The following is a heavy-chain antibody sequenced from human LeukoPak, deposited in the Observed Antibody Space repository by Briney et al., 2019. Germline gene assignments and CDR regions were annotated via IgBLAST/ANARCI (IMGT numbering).Heavy chain of an antibody. J-gene: IGHJ4*02. D-gene: IGHD2-21*02. Sequence: SETLSLTCAVYGGSFSGYYWSWIRQPPGKGLEWIGEINHSGSTNYNPSLKSRVTISVDTSKSQFSLKLSSVTAADTAVYYCARAFSAAYCGGDCPYYFDYWGQGTLVTVSS. CDR3: ARAFSAAYCGGDCPYYFDY. CDR2: INHSGST. V-gene: IGHV4-34*01. CDR1: GGSFSGYY.